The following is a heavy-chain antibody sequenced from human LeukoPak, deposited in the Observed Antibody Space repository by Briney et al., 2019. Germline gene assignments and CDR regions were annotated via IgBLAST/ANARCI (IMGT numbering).Heavy chain of an antibody. CDR1: GFTFSSYT. CDR2: IYSGGST. CDR3: ALVNPADSSGYYRAYYYFDY. D-gene: IGHD3-22*01. J-gene: IGHJ4*02. V-gene: IGHV3-53*01. Sequence: GGSLRLSCAASGFTFSSYTMNWVRQAPGKGLEWVSVIYSGGSTYYADSVKGRFTISRDNSKNTLYLQMNSLRAEDTAVYYCALVNPADSSGYYRAYYYFDYWGQGTLVTVSS.